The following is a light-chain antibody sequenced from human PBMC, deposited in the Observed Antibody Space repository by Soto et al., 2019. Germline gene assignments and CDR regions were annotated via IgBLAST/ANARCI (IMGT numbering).Light chain of an antibody. CDR1: QSVSSSY. CDR2: GAS. J-gene: IGKJ3*01. CDR3: QQYGRSPPLT. V-gene: IGKV3-20*01. Sequence: EIVLTQSPGTLSLSPGERATLSCRASQSVSSSYLAWYQQKPGQAPRLLIYGASSRATGIPDSFSGSGSGTEFTLTISTLEPEDFAVYYCQQYGRSPPLTFGPGTKVDIK.